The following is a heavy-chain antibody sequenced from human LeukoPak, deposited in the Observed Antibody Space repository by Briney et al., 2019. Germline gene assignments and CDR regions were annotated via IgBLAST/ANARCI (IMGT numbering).Heavy chain of an antibody. CDR1: AFSFSNYG. CDR2: IRYDGSNK. Sequence: GGSLRLSCAASAFSFSNYGMHWVRQAPGKGLEWVALIRYDGSNKDYADSVKGRFTISRDNSKDTLYPQMNSLRAEDTAVYYCARGGGSYRPYDAFDIWGQGTMVTVSS. CDR3: ARGGGSYRPYDAFDI. J-gene: IGHJ3*02. V-gene: IGHV3-30*02. D-gene: IGHD1-26*01.